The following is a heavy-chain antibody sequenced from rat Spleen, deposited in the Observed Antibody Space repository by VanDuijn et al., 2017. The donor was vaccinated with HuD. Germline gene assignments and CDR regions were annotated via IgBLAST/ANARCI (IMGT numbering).Heavy chain of an antibody. CDR3: ARQGNDGSYYYSDH. J-gene: IGHJ2*01. D-gene: IGHD1-12*02. Sequence: EVQLVESGGGLVQPGGSLRLSCVASGLTFNNYWMTWIRQAPGKGLEWVASITNTGGSTYYPDSVKGRFTISRDNAKSTLYLQMDSLRSEDTATYYFARQGNDGSYYYSDHWGQGVTVTVSS. CDR1: GLTFNNYW. V-gene: IGHV5-31*01. CDR2: ITNTGGST.